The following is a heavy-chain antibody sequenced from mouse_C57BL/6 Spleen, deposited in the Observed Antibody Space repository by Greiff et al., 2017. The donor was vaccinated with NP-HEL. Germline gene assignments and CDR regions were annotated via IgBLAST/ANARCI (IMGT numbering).Heavy chain of an antibody. V-gene: IGHV1-52*01. CDR3: ARQTAQATFFAY. CDR2: IDPSDSET. Sequence: QVQLQQPGAELVRPGSSVKLSCKASGYTFTSYWMHWVKQRPIQGLEWIGNIDPSDSETHYNQKFKDKATLTVDKSSSTAYMQLSSLTSEDSAVYCCARQTAQATFFAYWGQGTLVTVSA. CDR1: GYTFTSYW. J-gene: IGHJ3*01. D-gene: IGHD3-2*02.